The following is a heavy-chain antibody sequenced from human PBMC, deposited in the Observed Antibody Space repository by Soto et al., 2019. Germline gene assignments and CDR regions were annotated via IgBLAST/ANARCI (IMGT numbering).Heavy chain of an antibody. Sequence: QVQLQESGPGLVKPSETLSLTCTVSGGSISSYYWSWIRQPPGKGLEWIGYIYYSGSNNYNPSTKCRVTISIDTSKNPFSLKLSSVTAVDTAVYYCARRWGRTFDYWGQGTLVTVAS. CDR1: GGSISSYY. CDR3: ARRWGRTFDY. V-gene: IGHV4-59*08. D-gene: IGHD1-26*01. J-gene: IGHJ4*02. CDR2: IYYSGSN.